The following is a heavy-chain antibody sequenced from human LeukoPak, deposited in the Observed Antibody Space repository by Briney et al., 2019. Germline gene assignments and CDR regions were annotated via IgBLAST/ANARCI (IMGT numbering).Heavy chain of an antibody. CDR1: GFTFSSYS. CDR2: IKQDGTEK. V-gene: IGHV3-7*01. Sequence: GGSLRLSCAASGFTFSSYSMNWVRQAPGKGLEWVANIKQDGTEKYYVDSVKGRFTISRDNAKNSLYLQMNSLRAEDTAVYYCARDRHYDILTGYYYDIDYWGQGTLVTVSS. J-gene: IGHJ4*02. D-gene: IGHD3-9*01. CDR3: ARDRHYDILTGYYYDIDY.